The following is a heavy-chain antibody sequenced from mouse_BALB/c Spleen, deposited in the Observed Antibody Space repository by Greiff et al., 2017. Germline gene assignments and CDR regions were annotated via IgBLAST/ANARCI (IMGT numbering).Heavy chain of an antibody. CDR3: AGITTGYFDY. D-gene: IGHD2-4*01. Sequence: QVQLQQSVAELAKPGASVKMSCKASGYTFTSYWMHWVKQRPGQGLEWIGYINPSTGYTEYNQKFKDKATLTADKSSSTAYMQLSSLTSEDSAVYYCAGITTGYFDYWGQGTTLTVSS. J-gene: IGHJ2*01. CDR2: INPSTGYT. V-gene: IGHV1-7*01. CDR1: GYTFTSYW.